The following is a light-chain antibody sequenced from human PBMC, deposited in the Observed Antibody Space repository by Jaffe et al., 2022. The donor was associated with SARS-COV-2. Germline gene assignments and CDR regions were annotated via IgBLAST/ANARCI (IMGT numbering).Light chain of an antibody. CDR1: SSNIGNDY. CDR3: ETWDSSLSAWV. J-gene: IGLJ3*02. V-gene: IGLV1-51*02. Sequence: QSVLTQPPSVSAAPGQKVTISCSGSSSNIGNDYVSWYQQLPGTAPKLLIYENNKRPSEIPDRFSGSKSGTSATLGITGLQTGDEADYYCETWDSSLSAWVFGGGTKLTVL. CDR2: ENN.